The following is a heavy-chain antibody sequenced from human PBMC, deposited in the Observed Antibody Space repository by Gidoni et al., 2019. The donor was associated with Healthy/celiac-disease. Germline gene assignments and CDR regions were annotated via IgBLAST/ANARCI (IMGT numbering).Heavy chain of an antibody. CDR2: IYPGYSDT. CDR1: GYSFTSYW. Sequence: VQLVQSGAAVKKPGESLQISCKGSGYSFTSYWTGWVRQMPGKGLECMGIIYPGYSDTRYGPSFQGQVTISADKSISTAYLQWSSLKASDTAMYYCARLAAVAGARPFDYWGQGTLVTVSS. CDR3: ARLAAVAGARPFDY. D-gene: IGHD6-19*01. J-gene: IGHJ4*02. V-gene: IGHV5-51*03.